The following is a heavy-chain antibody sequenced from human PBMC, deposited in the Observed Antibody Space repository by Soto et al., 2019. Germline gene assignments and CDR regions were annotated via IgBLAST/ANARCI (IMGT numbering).Heavy chain of an antibody. D-gene: IGHD6-13*01. Sequence: QVQLVESGGGVVQPGRSLRLSCAASGFTFSSYAMHWVRQAPGKGLEWVAVISYDGSNKYYADSVKGRITISRDNSKNTLNLQMNSQRAEDTAVYYCARASGVWPTPVMDVWGQGTTVTVSS. V-gene: IGHV3-30-3*01. CDR3: ARASGVWPTPVMDV. J-gene: IGHJ6*02. CDR1: GFTFSSYA. CDR2: ISYDGSNK.